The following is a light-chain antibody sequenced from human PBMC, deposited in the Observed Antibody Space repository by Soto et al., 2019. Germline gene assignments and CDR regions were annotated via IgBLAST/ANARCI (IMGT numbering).Light chain of an antibody. Sequence: DIQMTQSPSAMSASVGDRVTITCRASQDISNYLAWFQQKPGKVPKRLISAASGLQSGVPSRFGGSVSGTEFTLTISSRQPEDFATYYCLQHNSYPWTFGQGTKVEIK. CDR1: QDISNY. J-gene: IGKJ1*01. V-gene: IGKV1-17*03. CDR3: LQHNSYPWT. CDR2: AAS.